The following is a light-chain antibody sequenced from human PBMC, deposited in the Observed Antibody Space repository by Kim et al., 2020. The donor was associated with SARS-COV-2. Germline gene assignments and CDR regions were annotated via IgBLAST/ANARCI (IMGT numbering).Light chain of an antibody. CDR3: SSYAGSFSAV. V-gene: IGLV2-11*01. J-gene: IGLJ2*01. Sequence: QSALTQPRSVSGSPGQSVTIFCTGTSSDVGGYDYVSWYQQHAGKVPKLLIYDVNRRPSGVPDRLSGSKSGNTASLTISGLQADDEADYYCSSYAGSFSAVFGGGTKLTVL. CDR2: DVN. CDR1: SSDVGGYDY.